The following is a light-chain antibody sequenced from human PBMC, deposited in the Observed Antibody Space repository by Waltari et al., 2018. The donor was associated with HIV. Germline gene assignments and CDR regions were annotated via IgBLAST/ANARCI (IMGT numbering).Light chain of an antibody. CDR2: EDD. CDR3: QSFDTSNQWI. CDR1: SGSLASNY. Sequence: NFMLTQPPSVSESPGKPVTISCTRSSGSLASNYVQWYQQRPGSAPTTLIYEDDQRPSGVPDRFSGSIDTSSNSASLTISGLKTEDEADYYCQSFDTSNQWIFGGGTKLTVL. V-gene: IGLV6-57*03. J-gene: IGLJ2*01.